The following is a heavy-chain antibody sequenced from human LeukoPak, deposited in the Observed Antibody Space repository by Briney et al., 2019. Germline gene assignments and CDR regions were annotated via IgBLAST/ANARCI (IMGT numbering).Heavy chain of an antibody. CDR3: ARDQYYYDSSGKFDP. CDR2: ISSSSSYI. CDR1: GFTFSSYS. D-gene: IGHD3-22*01. J-gene: IGHJ5*02. V-gene: IGHV3-21*01. Sequence: GGSLRLSCAASGFTFSSYSMNWVRQAPGKGLEWVSSISSSSSYIYYADSVKGRFTISRDNAKNSLYLQMNSLRAEDTAAYYCARDQYYYDSSGKFDPWGQGTLVTVSS.